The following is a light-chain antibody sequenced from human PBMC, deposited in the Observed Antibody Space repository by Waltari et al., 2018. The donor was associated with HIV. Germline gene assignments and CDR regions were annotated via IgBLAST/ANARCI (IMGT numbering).Light chain of an antibody. Sequence: QSVVTQVSSLTVFPGGIVTLPFVLSFCTVSTSFYPNWLQQKPGLPPTALIYGGGTKHRWTPARYSGSIVGDKATLTLTAVQAEDEAIYFCLLYVGGSYLFGGGTLVTVL. CDR3: LLYVGGSYL. J-gene: IGLJ2*01. CDR1: FCTVSTSFY. CDR2: GGG. V-gene: IGLV7-43*01.